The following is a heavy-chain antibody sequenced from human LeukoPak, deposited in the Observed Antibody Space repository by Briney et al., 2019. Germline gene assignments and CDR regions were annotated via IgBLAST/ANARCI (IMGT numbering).Heavy chain of an antibody. CDR1: GYTFTAYY. V-gene: IGHV1-2*02. CDR3: ARGGYSSSLYYY. CDR2: INPINPNSDDI. J-gene: IGHJ4*02. Sequence: ASVRVSCKTSGYTFTAYYMHWVRQAPGQGLEWMGWINPINPNSDDIHYAQKFRGRVTMTRDTSISTAYVELSSLRADDTAVYYCARGGYSSSLYYYWGQGTLVTVSS. D-gene: IGHD6-13*01.